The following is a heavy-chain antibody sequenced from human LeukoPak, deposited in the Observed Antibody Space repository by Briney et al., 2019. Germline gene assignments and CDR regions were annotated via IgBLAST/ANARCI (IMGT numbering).Heavy chain of an antibody. V-gene: IGHV3-74*01. D-gene: IGHD3-22*01. CDR1: GFAFSGYY. CDR2: INSDGSINSDGSIT. J-gene: IGHJ3*02. CDR3: ARERDFTMIVVVRAFDI. Sequence: PGGSLRLSCAASGFAFSGYYMHWVRQAPGKGLVWVSRINSDGSINSDGSITHYADSVKGRFTISRDNAKNTLYLQMNSLRAEDTAVYYCARERDFTMIVVVRAFDIWGQGTTVTVSS.